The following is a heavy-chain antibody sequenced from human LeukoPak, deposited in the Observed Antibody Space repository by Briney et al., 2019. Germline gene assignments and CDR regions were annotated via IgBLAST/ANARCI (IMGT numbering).Heavy chain of an antibody. CDR3: ARTTYYDFWSGLDLTGLDP. CDR2: IYTSGST. CDR1: GGSISSYY. D-gene: IGHD3-3*01. Sequence: PSETLSLTCTVSGGSISSYYWSWIRQPPGKGLEWIGYIYTSGSTNYNPSLKSRVTISVDTSKNQFSLKLSSVTAADTAVYYCARTTYYDFWSGLDLTGLDPWGQGTLVTVSS. V-gene: IGHV4-4*09. J-gene: IGHJ5*02.